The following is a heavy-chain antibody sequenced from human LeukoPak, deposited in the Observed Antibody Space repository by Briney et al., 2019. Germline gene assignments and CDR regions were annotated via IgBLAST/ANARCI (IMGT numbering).Heavy chain of an antibody. V-gene: IGHV3-23*01. J-gene: IGHJ4*02. CDR1: GFTFSSYA. D-gene: IGHD2-2*01. CDR3: AKDRYCSSTRCYGDFDY. Sequence: GGSLRLSCTASGFTFSSYAMSWVRQAPGKGLEWVSAISGSGGSTYYADSVKGRFIISRDNPKNTLYLQMNSLRAEDTAVYYCAKDRYCSSTRCYGDFDYWGQGTLVTVSS. CDR2: ISGSGGST.